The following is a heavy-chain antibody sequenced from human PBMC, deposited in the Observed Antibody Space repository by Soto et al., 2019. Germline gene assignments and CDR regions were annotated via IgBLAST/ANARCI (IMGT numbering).Heavy chain of an antibody. V-gene: IGHV4-31*03. CDR3: ARYASGTSLDP. D-gene: IGHD3-10*01. J-gene: IGHJ5*02. Sequence: PSETLSLTCTVSGGSISSGGYYWSWIRQFPGKGLEWIGYIYYSGSTSYNPSLESRVTISVDTSKNQFSLKLSSVTAADTAVYYCARYASGTSLDPWGQGTLVTVSS. CDR2: IYYSGST. CDR1: GGSISSGGYY.